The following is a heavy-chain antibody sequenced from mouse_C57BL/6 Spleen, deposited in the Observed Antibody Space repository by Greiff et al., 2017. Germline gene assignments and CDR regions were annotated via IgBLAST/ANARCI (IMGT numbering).Heavy chain of an antibody. CDR3: ARTGRYYAMDY. CDR2: INPSSGYT. CDR1: GYTFTSYW. Sequence: QVQLQQSGAELAKPGASVKLSCKASGYTFTSYWMHWVKQRPGQGLEWIGYINPSSGYTTYNQKFKDKATLTADKSYRTAYMQLSSLTYEDAAVYYCARTGRYYAMDYWGQGTSVTVSS. J-gene: IGHJ4*01. V-gene: IGHV1-7*01.